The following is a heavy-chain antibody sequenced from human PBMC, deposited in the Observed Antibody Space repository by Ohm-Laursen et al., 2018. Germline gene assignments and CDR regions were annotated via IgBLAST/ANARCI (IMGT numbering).Heavy chain of an antibody. CDR3: ASSRLLFLGDLRDY. J-gene: IGHJ4*02. V-gene: IGHV3-9*01. CDR1: GFTFDDYA. Sequence: SLRLSCSASGFTFDDYAMHWVRQAPGKGLEWVSGITWNSGTITYADSVKGRFTISRDNAKNTLYLQMNSLRAEDTAVYYCASSRLLFLGDLRDYWGQGTLVTVSS. CDR2: ITWNSGTI. D-gene: IGHD3-10*01.